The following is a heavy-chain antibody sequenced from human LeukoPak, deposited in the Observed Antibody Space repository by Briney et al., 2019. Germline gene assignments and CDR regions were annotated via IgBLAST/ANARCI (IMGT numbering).Heavy chain of an antibody. J-gene: IGHJ3*02. CDR3: ARVYCSGGSCLDAFDI. V-gene: IGHV4-30-4*07. D-gene: IGHD2-15*01. Sequence: SETLSLTCAVSGGSISSGGYSWSWIRQPPGKGLEWIGYIYCSGSTYYNPSLKSRLTISVDTSKNQFSLKLSSVTAADTAVYYCARVYCSGGSCLDAFDIWGQGTMVTVSS. CDR2: IYCSGST. CDR1: GGSISSGGYS.